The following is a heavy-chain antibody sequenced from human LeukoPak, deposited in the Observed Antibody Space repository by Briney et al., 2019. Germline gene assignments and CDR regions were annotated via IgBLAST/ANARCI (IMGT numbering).Heavy chain of an antibody. V-gene: IGHV4-39*01. CDR1: GGSISSSSYY. CDR3: ARQGEQWLGYDNWFDP. J-gene: IGHJ5*02. Sequence: SETLSLTCTVSGGSISSSSYYWGWIRQPPGKGLEWIGSIYYSGSTYYNPSLKSRVTISVDTSKNQFSLKLGSVTAADTAVYYCARQGEQWLGYDNWFDPWGQGTLVAVSS. CDR2: IYYSGST. D-gene: IGHD6-19*01.